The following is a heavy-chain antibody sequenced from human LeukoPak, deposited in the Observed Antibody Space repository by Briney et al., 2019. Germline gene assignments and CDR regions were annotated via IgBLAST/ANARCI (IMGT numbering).Heavy chain of an antibody. V-gene: IGHV3-23*01. CDR2: ITDSGGAT. CDR1: GVTFNNYA. Sequence: GGSLRLSCAVSGVTFNNYAMSWVRQAPGKGLEWVSAITDSGGATYYADSVKGRFTISRDNFKNTLYLQMNSLRAEDTATYYCAKRIQYISSSAYFYYWGQGTLVTVSS. J-gene: IGHJ4*02. D-gene: IGHD6-6*01. CDR3: AKRIQYISSSAYFYY.